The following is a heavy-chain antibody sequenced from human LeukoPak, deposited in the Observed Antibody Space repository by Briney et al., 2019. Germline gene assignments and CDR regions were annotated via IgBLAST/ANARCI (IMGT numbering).Heavy chain of an antibody. V-gene: IGHV3-7*01. CDR2: IKQDGSEE. Sequence: GGSLRLSCAAFGFTFTSYWMTWVRQAPGKGLEWVANIKQDGSEENYVDSVKGRFTISRDNAKNSLYLQMNSLRGEDTAVYYCARGGYTYDIWGQGTLVTVSS. CDR3: ARGGYTYDI. CDR1: GFTFTSYW. D-gene: IGHD5-18*01. J-gene: IGHJ4*02.